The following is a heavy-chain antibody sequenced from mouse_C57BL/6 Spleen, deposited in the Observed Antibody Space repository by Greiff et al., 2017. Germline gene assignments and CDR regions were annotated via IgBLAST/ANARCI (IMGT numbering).Heavy chain of an antibody. J-gene: IGHJ4*01. V-gene: IGHV7-1*01. Sequence: VQLKESGGGLVQSGRSLRLSCATSGFTFSDFYMEWVRQAPGKGLEWIAASRNKANDYTTEYSASVKGRFIVSRDTSQSILYLQMNALRAEDTAIYYCARDAGDWGQGTSVTVSS. CDR3: ARDAGD. CDR1: GFTFSDFY. CDR2: SRNKANDYTT.